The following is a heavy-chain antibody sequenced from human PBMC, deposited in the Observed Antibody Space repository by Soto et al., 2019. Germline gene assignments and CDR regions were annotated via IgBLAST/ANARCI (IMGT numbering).Heavy chain of an antibody. CDR2: IIPIFGTA. D-gene: IGHD3-10*01. V-gene: IGHV1-69*01. Sequence: QVQLVQSGAEVKKPGSSVKVSSKASGGTFSSYAISWVRQAPGQGLEWMGGIIPIFGTANYAQKFQGRVTITADESTSTAYMELSSLRSEDTAVYYCARGLGGSGDEHYYYGMDVWGQGTTVTVSS. CDR3: ARGLGGSGDEHYYYGMDV. CDR1: GGTFSSYA. J-gene: IGHJ6*02.